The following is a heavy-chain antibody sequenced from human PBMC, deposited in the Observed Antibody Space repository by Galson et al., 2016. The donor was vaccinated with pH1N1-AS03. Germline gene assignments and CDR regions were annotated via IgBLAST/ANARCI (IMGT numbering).Heavy chain of an antibody. CDR2: TYYRSKWYN. J-gene: IGHJ5*02. CDR1: GDSVSSNSAA. Sequence: CAISGDSVSSNSAAWNWIRRSPSRGLEWLGRTYYRSKWYNDYAVSVKSRVTINPDTSKNQFSLQLNSVTPEDTAVYYCARGHYSSSFYWFDPWGQGTLVTVSS. D-gene: IGHD6-6*01. CDR3: ARGHYSSSFYWFDP. V-gene: IGHV6-1*01.